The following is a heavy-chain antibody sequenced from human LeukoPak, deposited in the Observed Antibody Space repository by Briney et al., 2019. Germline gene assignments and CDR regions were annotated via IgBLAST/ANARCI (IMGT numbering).Heavy chain of an antibody. D-gene: IGHD3-22*01. CDR2: INHSGST. J-gene: IGHJ6*03. CDR3: ARHHYDSSGYYYYYYYMDV. V-gene: IGHV4-34*01. Sequence: SGGSLRLSCTASGFTFGDYAMSWARQPPGKGLEWIGEINHSGSTNYNPSLKSRVTISVDTSKNQFSLKLSSVTAADTAVYYCARHHYDSSGYYYYYYYMDVWGKGTTVTVSS. CDR1: GFTFGDYA.